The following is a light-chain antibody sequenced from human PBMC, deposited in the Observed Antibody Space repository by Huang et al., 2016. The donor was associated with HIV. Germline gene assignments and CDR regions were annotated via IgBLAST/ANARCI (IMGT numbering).Light chain of an antibody. Sequence: EIVMTQSPATLSVSPGERATLSCWASQSFSNNLAWYQQKPGQAPRLLIYGASTRATGIPARFSGSGSGTEFTLTISSPQSEDFAVYYCQQYNNWPGTFGQGTKVEIK. J-gene: IGKJ1*01. CDR1: QSFSNN. CDR2: GAS. V-gene: IGKV3-15*01. CDR3: QQYNNWPGT.